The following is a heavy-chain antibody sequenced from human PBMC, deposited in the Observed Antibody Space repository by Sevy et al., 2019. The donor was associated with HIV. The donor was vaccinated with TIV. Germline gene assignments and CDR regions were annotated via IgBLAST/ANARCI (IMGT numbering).Heavy chain of an antibody. CDR1: GFNFSSYG. Sequence: GGSLRLSCSASGFNFSSYGMHWVRQAPGKGLEWVAVISYDESNQYYAHSVKGPLTISRDNSKNTLYLQMNCLRAEDTAVYYCAKEGLQRGVRNFFDYWGQGTLVTVSS. J-gene: IGHJ4*02. V-gene: IGHV3-30*18. CDR2: ISYDESNQ. CDR3: AKEGLQRGVRNFFDY. D-gene: IGHD4-4*01.